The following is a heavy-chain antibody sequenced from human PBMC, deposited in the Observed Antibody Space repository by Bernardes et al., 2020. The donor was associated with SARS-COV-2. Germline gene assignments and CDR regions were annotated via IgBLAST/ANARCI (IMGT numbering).Heavy chain of an antibody. CDR3: ARAVWGIWYFDL. D-gene: IGHD3-16*01. V-gene: IGHV4-34*01. Sequence: SKTLSVSCAVYGGSLSGYYWNWIRQPPGKGLEWIGEINYSGSTNYNPSLKSRVTISVDTSKNQFSLKLSSVTAADTAVYDCARAVWGIWYFDLWGRGTLVTVSS. CDR1: GGSLSGYY. J-gene: IGHJ2*01. CDR2: INYSGST.